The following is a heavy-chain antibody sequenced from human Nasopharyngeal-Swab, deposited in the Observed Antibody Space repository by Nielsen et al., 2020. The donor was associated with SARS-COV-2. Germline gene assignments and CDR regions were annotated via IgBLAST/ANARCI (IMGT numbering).Heavy chain of an antibody. CDR2: IKQDGSEK. CDR3: AKDLSSGWYGWFDP. J-gene: IGHJ5*02. V-gene: IGHV3-7*03. D-gene: IGHD6-19*01. CDR1: GFTFSSYW. Sequence: GESLKISCAASGFTFSSYWMSWVRQAPGKGLEWVANIKQDGSEKYYVDSVKGRFTISRDNAKNSLYLQMNSLRAEDTALYYCAKDLSSGWYGWFDPWGQGTLVTVSS.